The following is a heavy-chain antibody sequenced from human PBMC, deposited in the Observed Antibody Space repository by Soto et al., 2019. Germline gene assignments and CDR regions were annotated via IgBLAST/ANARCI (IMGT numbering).Heavy chain of an antibody. J-gene: IGHJ6*02. Sequence: PGEVSEISCXGSGYSFTSYWISWVRQMPGKGLEWMGRIDPSDSYTNYSPSFQGHVTISADKSISTAYLQWSSLKASDTAMYYCARLVGYCSSTSCSHYYYYYGMDVWGQGTTVTVSS. CDR3: ARLVGYCSSTSCSHYYYYYGMDV. V-gene: IGHV5-10-1*01. CDR1: GYSFTSYW. D-gene: IGHD2-2*01. CDR2: IDPSDSYT.